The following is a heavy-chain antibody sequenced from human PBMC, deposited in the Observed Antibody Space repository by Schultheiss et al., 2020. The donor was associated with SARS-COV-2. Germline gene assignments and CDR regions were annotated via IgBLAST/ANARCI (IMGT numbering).Heavy chain of an antibody. CDR3: ARVSHYYDSSGYIDY. Sequence: SETLSLTCAVYGGSFSGYYWSWIRQPPGKGLEWIGYIYYSGSTNYNPSLKSRVTISVDTSKNQFSLKLSSVTAADTAVYYCARVSHYYDSSGYIDYWGQGTLVTVSS. D-gene: IGHD3-22*01. J-gene: IGHJ4*02. CDR2: IYYSGST. V-gene: IGHV4-34*11. CDR1: GGSFSGYY.